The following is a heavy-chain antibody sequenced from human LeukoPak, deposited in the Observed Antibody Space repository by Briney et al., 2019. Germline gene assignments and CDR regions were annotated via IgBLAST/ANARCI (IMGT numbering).Heavy chain of an antibody. Sequence: SVKVSCKASGGTFSSYAISWVRQAPGQGLEWMGGIIPIFGTANYAQKFQDRVTSTTDESTSTAYMELSSLRSEDTAVYYCARRGSSSSHWFDPWGQGTLVTVSS. CDR3: ARRGSSSSHWFDP. CDR2: IIPIFGTA. V-gene: IGHV1-69*05. J-gene: IGHJ5*02. D-gene: IGHD6-6*01. CDR1: GGTFSSYA.